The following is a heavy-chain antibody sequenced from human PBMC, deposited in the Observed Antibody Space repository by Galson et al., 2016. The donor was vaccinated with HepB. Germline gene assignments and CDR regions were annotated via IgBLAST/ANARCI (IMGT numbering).Heavy chain of an antibody. Sequence: SETLSLTCTVSGGSISSYYWSWIRQPPGKGLEWIGYIHYSGSTNYNPSLKSRVTTSVDTSKNQFSLKLSSVTAADTAVYYCARDPGGSSNGFDPRGQGTLVTVSS. J-gene: IGHJ5*02. CDR3: ARDPGGSSNGFDP. D-gene: IGHD4-11*01. CDR2: IHYSGST. CDR1: GGSISSYY. V-gene: IGHV4-59*01.